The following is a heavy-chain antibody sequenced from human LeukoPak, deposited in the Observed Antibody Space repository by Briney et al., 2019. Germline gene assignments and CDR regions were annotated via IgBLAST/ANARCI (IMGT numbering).Heavy chain of an antibody. D-gene: IGHD3-9*01. V-gene: IGHV3-21*01. Sequence: GGSLRLSCAASGFTFSSYSMNWVRQAPGKGLEWVSSISSSSSYIYYADSVKGRFTISRDNAKNSLYLQMNSLRAEDTAVYYCARGGDILTGSFDYWGQGTLVTVSS. J-gene: IGHJ4*02. CDR1: GFTFSSYS. CDR3: ARGGDILTGSFDY. CDR2: ISSSSSYI.